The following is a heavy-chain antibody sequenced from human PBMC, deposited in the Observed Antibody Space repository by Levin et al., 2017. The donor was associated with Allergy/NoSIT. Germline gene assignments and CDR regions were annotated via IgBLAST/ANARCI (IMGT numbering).Heavy chain of an antibody. CDR3: GRRGDFSNYMYYLDY. CDR1: GYSFSTYW. V-gene: IGHV5-51*01. J-gene: IGHJ4*02. D-gene: IGHD4-11*01. CDR2: IYPGDSDP. Sequence: PGGSLRLSCKGSGYSFSTYWIGWVRQMPGKGLEWMGIIYPGDSDPIYSPSFQGQVIISVDKSINTAYLQWNSLKASDTAMYYCGRRGDFSNYMYYLDYWGQGTLVTVS.